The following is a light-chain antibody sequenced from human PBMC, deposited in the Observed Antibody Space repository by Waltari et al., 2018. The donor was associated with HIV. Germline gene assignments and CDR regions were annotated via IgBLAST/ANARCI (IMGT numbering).Light chain of an antibody. V-gene: IGLV3-1*01. CDR3: QAWDSNTGV. Sequence: SYELTQPPSVSVSPGQTASITCSGDKLGAKYACWYQQRPGQSPVLVIYQDSKRPSGISERFSGSNSGNTATLTIRGTQAMDEADYYCQAWDSNTGVFGGGTKLTVL. CDR2: QDS. J-gene: IGLJ3*02. CDR1: KLGAKY.